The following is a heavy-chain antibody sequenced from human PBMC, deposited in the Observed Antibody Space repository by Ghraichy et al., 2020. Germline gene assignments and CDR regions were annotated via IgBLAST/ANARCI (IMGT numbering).Heavy chain of an antibody. J-gene: IGHJ3*02. Sequence: SQTLSLTCIVSGGSISSYYWSWIRQPPGKGLEWIGYIYYSGSTNYNPSLKSRVTISVDTSKNQFSLKLSSVTAAGTAVYYCASMDIVVIPTAKWAFDIWGQGTMVTVSS. V-gene: IGHV4-59*01. CDR3: ASMDIVVIPTAKWAFDI. CDR1: GGSISSYY. D-gene: IGHD2-2*03. CDR2: IYYSGST.